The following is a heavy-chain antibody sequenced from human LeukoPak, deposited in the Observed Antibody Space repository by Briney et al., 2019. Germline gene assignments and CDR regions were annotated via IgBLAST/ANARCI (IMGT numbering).Heavy chain of an antibody. CDR2: ISSDGSST. CDR3: ARAILGAAAP. CDR1: GCTFSNYW. Sequence: GGSLRLSCAASGCTFSNYWMYWVRQAPGKGLVWVSRISSDGSSTTYADSVKGRFTMSRDNAKNTLYLQMNSLRAEDTAVYYCARAILGAAAPWGQGTLVTVSS. D-gene: IGHD6-13*01. V-gene: IGHV3-74*01. J-gene: IGHJ5*02.